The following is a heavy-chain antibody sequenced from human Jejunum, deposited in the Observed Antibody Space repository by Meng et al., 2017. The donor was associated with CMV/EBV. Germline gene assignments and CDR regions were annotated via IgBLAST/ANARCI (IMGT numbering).Heavy chain of an antibody. V-gene: IGHV3-53*01. J-gene: IGHJ4*02. D-gene: IGHD3-10*01. CDR2: IYRGGTT. Sequence: YGSTISTKYMSWVRQAPGKGPEWVSVIYRGGTTYYADSVKGRFTISRDNSKNTLYLQMNSLRADDTAVDYCAKVAMIRGVVFDFWGQGTLVTVSS. CDR3: AKVAMIRGVVFDF. CDR1: GSTISTKY.